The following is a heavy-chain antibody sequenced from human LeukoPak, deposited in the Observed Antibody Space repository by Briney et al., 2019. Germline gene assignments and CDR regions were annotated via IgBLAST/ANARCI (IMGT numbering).Heavy chain of an antibody. D-gene: IGHD6-13*01. Sequence: GGSLRLSCAASGFMFADHGMTWVRQVPGKGLEWVSGINWNGGSTGYVDSVKGRFTISRDNAKNVLFLQMNSLRAEDTAVYYCASHRQHLANDAFDIWGQGTMVTVSS. J-gene: IGHJ3*02. CDR1: GFMFADHG. V-gene: IGHV3-20*04. CDR3: ASHRQHLANDAFDI. CDR2: INWNGGST.